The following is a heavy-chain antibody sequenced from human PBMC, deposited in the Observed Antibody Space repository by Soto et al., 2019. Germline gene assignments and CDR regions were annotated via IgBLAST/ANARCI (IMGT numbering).Heavy chain of an antibody. CDR1: GYTFTSYC. CDR3: ARGIAAVVSALPDY. V-gene: IGHV1-18*01. CDR2: ISAYNGNT. D-gene: IGHD6-25*01. J-gene: IGHJ4*02. Sequence: GASVNVSCKSSGYTFTSYCISWVRQAPGQGLECMGWISAYNGNTNYAQKIQGRVTMTTDTSTSTAYMELRSLRSDDTAVYYCARGIAAVVSALPDYWGQGILVTVSS.